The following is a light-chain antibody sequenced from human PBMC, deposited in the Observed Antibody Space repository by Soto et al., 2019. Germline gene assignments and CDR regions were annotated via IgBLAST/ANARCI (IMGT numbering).Light chain of an antibody. CDR3: SSYTSSNTLV. V-gene: IGLV2-14*01. CDR1: SSDIGGYNY. Sequence: QSVLTQPSSGSGSPGQSITISCTGGSSDIGGYNYVSWFQQHPGKAPKLMIYEVTNRPSGVSNRFSGSKSGSTASLTISGLQAEDEADYYCSSYTSSNTLVFGTGTKVTVL. CDR2: EVT. J-gene: IGLJ1*01.